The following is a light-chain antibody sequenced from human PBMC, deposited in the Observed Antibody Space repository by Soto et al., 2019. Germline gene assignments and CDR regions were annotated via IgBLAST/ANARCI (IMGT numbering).Light chain of an antibody. CDR1: QRVGGD. J-gene: IGKJ5*01. V-gene: IGKV3-15*01. CDR2: GAS. Sequence: ETVMTQSPATLSVSPVQGATLSGRASQRVGGDLAWYQQKPGQAPRLLIYGASARATAIPGRFSGSGSGTEFTLTISSLQSEDFAVYYCQQYNNWPPSITFGQGTRLEIK. CDR3: QQYNNWPPSIT.